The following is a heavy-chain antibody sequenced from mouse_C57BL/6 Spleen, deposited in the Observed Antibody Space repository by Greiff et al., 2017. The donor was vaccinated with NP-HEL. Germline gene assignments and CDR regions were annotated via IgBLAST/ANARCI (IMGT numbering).Heavy chain of an antibody. CDR2: INPSSGYT. Sequence: QVQLQQSGAELAKPGASVKLSCKASGYTFTSYWMHWVKQRPGQGLEWIGYINPSSGYTKYNQKFKDKATLTADKSSSTAYMQLSSLTYEDSAVYYCGHGNLRSYAMGCWGQGTSVTVSS. CDR1: GYTFTSYW. D-gene: IGHD2-1*01. V-gene: IGHV1-7*01. J-gene: IGHJ4*01. CDR3: GHGNLRSYAMGC.